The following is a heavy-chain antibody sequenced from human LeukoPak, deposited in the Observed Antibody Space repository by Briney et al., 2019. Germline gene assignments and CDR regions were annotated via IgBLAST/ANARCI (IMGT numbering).Heavy chain of an antibody. V-gene: IGHV4-59*01. Sequence: SETLSLTCTVSGGSISSYYWSWIRQPPGKGLEWIGEINHSGSTNYNPSLKSRVTISVDTSKNQFSLKLSSVTAADTAVYYCARDPHYYYGMDVWGQGTTVTVSS. CDR3: ARDPHYYYGMDV. CDR2: INHSGST. CDR1: GGSISSYY. J-gene: IGHJ6*02.